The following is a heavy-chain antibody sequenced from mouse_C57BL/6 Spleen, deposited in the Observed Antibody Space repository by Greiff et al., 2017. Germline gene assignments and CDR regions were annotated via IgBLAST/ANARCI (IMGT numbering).Heavy chain of an antibody. CDR3: ARYGYGAGFAY. V-gene: IGHV1-26*01. CDR2: INPNNGGT. J-gene: IGHJ3*01. Sequence: VHVKQSGPELVKPGASVKISCKASGYTFTDYYMNWVKQSHGKSLEWIGDINPNNGGTSYNQKFKGKATLTVDKSSSTAYMELRSLTSEDSAVYYCARYGYGAGFAYWGQGTLVTVSA. D-gene: IGHD2-2*01. CDR1: GYTFTDYY.